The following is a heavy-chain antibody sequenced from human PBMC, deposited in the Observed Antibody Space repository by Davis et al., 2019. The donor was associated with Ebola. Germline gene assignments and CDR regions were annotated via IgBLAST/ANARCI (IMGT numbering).Heavy chain of an antibody. D-gene: IGHD1-26*01. Sequence: ASVKVSCKASGYTFSGYNIHWVRQAPGQGLEWMGWINPNSGGTNYAQKFQGRVTMTRDTSISTAYMDLSRLTSDDTAVYFCARESDAVGASTTDDAFDVWGQGTMVTVSS. J-gene: IGHJ3*01. CDR1: GYTFSGYN. CDR3: ARESDAVGASTTDDAFDV. CDR2: INPNSGGT. V-gene: IGHV1-2*02.